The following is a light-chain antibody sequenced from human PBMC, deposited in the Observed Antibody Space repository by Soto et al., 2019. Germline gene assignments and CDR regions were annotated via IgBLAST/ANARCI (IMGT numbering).Light chain of an antibody. V-gene: IGKV3-11*01. Sequence: IVLTQSPATLSLSPGERATLSCRASQSVSSYLAWYQQKPGQAPRLLIYDASNRATGIPARFSGSGSGTDFTLTISSLEPEDFAVYYCQQRSDWPPPTFGGGTKVDIK. CDR2: DAS. J-gene: IGKJ4*01. CDR1: QSVSSY. CDR3: QQRSDWPPPT.